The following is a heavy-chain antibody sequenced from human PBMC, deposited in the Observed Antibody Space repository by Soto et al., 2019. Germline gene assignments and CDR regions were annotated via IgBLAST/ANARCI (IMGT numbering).Heavy chain of an antibody. V-gene: IGHV3-7*03. J-gene: IGHJ4*02. CDR2: IKQDGSEK. D-gene: IGHD6-19*01. Sequence: VQLVESGGGLVQPGGSLRLSCAASGFTFSSYWMSWVRQAPGKGLEWVANIKQDGSEKYYVDSVKGRFTISRDNAKNSLYLQMNSLRAEDTAVYYCASHSSGWYSRGDYWGQGTLVTVSS. CDR3: ASHSSGWYSRGDY. CDR1: GFTFSSYW.